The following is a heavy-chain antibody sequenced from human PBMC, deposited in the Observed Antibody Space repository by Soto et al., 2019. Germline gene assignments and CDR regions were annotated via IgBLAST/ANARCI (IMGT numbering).Heavy chain of an antibody. V-gene: IGHV1-2*02. D-gene: IGHD3-22*01. J-gene: IGHJ5*02. CDR3: ARSYYDSSAYSYNWFDP. CDR2: INPNSGGT. CDR1: GYTFKGYY. Sequence: ASVKVSCKASGYTFKGYYMYWVRQAPGQGLEWMGWINPNSGGTNYAQKFQGRVAMTRDTSISTAYLELSRLRSDDTAVYYCARSYYDSSAYSYNWFDPWGQGTLVTVPQ.